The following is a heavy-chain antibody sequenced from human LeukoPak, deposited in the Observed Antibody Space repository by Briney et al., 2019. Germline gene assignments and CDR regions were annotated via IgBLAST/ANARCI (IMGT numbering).Heavy chain of an antibody. CDR2: ISYDGSNK. V-gene: IGHV3-30*04. CDR3: ARGDGAPYSSLFDY. CDR1: GFTFSSYA. Sequence: GGSLRLSCAASGFTFSSYAMHWVRQAPGKGLEGVAVISYDGSNKYYADSVKGRFTISRDNSKNTLYLQMNSLRAEDTAVYYCARGDGAPYSSLFDYWGQGTLVTVSS. D-gene: IGHD6-13*01. J-gene: IGHJ4*02.